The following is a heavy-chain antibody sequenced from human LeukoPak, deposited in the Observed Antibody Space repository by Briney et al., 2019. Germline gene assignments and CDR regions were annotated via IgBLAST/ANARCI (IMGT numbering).Heavy chain of an antibody. CDR3: AKDVIAVAGLFDY. CDR1: GFTFSSYN. Sequence: PGESLRLSCAASGFTFSSYNMNWVRQAPGKGLDGVSSITRVSGYLFYADSVKGRFTISRDNSKNPLYFQMNVLRAEDTAGYYCAKDVIAVAGLFDYWGQGTLVTVSS. CDR2: ITRVSGYL. D-gene: IGHD6-13*01. J-gene: IGHJ4*02. V-gene: IGHV3-21*04.